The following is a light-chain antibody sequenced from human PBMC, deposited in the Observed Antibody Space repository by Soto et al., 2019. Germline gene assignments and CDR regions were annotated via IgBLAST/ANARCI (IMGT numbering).Light chain of an antibody. V-gene: IGLV2-23*01. CDR3: CSYAGSNTFV. CDR1: SSDVGNYNL. J-gene: IGLJ1*01. CDR2: EGS. Sequence: QSALTQPASVSGSPGQSITISCTGTSSDVGNYNLVSWYQQHSGKAPKLMISEGSERPSGVSSRFSGSKSGNTASLTISGLQAEDEADYYCCSYAGSNTFVFGTGTKVTVL.